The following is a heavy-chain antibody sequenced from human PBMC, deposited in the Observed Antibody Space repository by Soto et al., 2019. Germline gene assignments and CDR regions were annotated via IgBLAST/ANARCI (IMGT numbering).Heavy chain of an antibody. CDR2: IYHGGST. Sequence: SETLSLTCAVSGYSISSGYYWGWLRQPPGKGLEWIGSIYHGGSTYYNPSLNSRVTISVDRSRTQFSLKMSSVTAADTAVYYCARGRVVVPAAVMFNCLDPWGQGALVTVSS. D-gene: IGHD2-2*01. CDR1: GYSISSGYY. V-gene: IGHV4-38-2*01. CDR3: ARGRVVVPAAVMFNCLDP. J-gene: IGHJ5*02.